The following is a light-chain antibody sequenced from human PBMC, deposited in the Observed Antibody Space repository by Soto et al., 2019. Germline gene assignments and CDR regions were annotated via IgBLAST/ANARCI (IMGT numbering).Light chain of an antibody. CDR2: KAS. CDR3: QQYDTYPRT. CDR1: QSISNW. Sequence: DIQMTQSPSTLSASVGDRVTITCRASQSISNWLAWYQQKPGKAPKLLIFKASTLESGVPSRFSGSGSGTEFTLNISRLQPDYFATYHCQQYDTYPRTFGQGTKVDIK. V-gene: IGKV1-5*03. J-gene: IGKJ1*01.